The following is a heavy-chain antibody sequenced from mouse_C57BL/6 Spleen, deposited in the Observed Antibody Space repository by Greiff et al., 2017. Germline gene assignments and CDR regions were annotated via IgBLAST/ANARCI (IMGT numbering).Heavy chain of an antibody. D-gene: IGHD1-1*01. V-gene: IGHV5-6*02. Sequence: DVMLVESGGDLVKPGGSLKLSCAASGFTFSSYGMSWVRQTPDKRLEWVATISSGGSYTYYPASVKGRFTISRDNAKNTLYLQMSSLKSEDTAMYYCARDSYYYGSSYLDYWGQGTTLTVSS. CDR1: GFTFSSYG. CDR2: ISSGGSYT. J-gene: IGHJ2*01. CDR3: ARDSYYYGSSYLDY.